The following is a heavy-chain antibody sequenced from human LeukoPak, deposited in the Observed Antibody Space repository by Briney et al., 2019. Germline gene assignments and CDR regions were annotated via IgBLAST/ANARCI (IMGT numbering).Heavy chain of an antibody. CDR1: GYTFSIYS. CDR2: ISSSSGYI. CDR3: ARDTDYDSRSI. Sequence: PGGSLRLSCADSGYTFSIYSMNWLRQAPGRGLEWVSSISSSSGYIYYADSVKGRFTISRDNAKNSLYLQMNSLRAEDTAVYYCARDTDYDSRSIWGQGTMVTASS. J-gene: IGHJ3*02. V-gene: IGHV3-21*01. D-gene: IGHD5-12*01.